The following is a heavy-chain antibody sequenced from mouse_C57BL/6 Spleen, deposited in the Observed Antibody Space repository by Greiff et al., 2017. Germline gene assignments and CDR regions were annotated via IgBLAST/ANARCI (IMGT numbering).Heavy chain of an antibody. CDR3: ARGTTVVASWYFDY. CDR1: GFTFSSYA. CDR2: ISDGGSYT. Sequence: EVQVVESGGGLVKPGGSLKLSCAASGFTFSSYAMSWVRQTPEKRLEWVATISDGGSYTYYPDNVQGRFTISRDNAKNNLYLQMSHLKSEDTAMYYCARGTTVVASWYFDYWGQGTTLTVSS. D-gene: IGHD1-1*01. J-gene: IGHJ2*01. V-gene: IGHV5-4*01.